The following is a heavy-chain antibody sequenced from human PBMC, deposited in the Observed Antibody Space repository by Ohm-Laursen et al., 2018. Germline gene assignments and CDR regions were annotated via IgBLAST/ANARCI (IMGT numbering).Heavy chain of an antibody. CDR3: AKESSGYYDFDY. CDR2: ISYDGSNK. J-gene: IGHJ4*02. V-gene: IGHV3-30*18. CDR1: GFTFSSYG. Sequence: SLRLSCAASGFTFSSYGMHWVRQAPGKGLEWVAVISYDGSNKYYADSVKGRFTISRDNSRNTLYLQMNSLRAEDTAVYYCAKESSGYYDFDYWGQGTLVTVSS. D-gene: IGHD3-22*01.